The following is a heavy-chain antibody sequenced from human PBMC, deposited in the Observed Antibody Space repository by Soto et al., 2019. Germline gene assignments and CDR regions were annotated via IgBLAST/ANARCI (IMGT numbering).Heavy chain of an antibody. D-gene: IGHD2-15*01. Sequence: SETLSLTCTVSGGSISSYYWSWIRQPPGKGLEWIGYIYYSGSTNYNPSLKSRVTISVDTSKNQFSLKLSSVTAADTAVYYCARHLGYCSGGSCNWFDPWGQGTLVTVSS. CDR3: ARHLGYCSGGSCNWFDP. V-gene: IGHV4-59*08. CDR2: IYYSGST. J-gene: IGHJ5*02. CDR1: GGSISSYY.